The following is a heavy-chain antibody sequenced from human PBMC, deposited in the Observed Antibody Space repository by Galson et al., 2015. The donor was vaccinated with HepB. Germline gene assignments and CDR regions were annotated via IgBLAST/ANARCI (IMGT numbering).Heavy chain of an antibody. V-gene: IGHV3-30-3*01. CDR2: VSYDGSNK. CDR1: GFTFSSYA. CDR3: ARARALYCSGGSCYLDY. J-gene: IGHJ4*02. D-gene: IGHD2-15*01. Sequence: SLRLSCAASGFTFSSYAMHWVRQAPGKGLEWVAVVSYDGSNKYYADSVKGRFTISRDNSKNTLYLQMNSLRAEDTAVYYCARARALYCSGGSCYLDYWGQGTLVTVSS.